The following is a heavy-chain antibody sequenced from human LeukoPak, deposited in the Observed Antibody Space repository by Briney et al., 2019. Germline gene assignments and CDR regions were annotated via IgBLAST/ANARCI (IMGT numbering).Heavy chain of an antibody. Sequence: PGGSLRLSCSASKFTFSNAWMSWVRQAPGKGLEWVSVIYSGGSTYYADSVKGRFTISRGNSKNTLYLQMNSLRAEDTAVYYCARDAYWGQGTLVTVSS. CDR1: KFTFSNAW. CDR3: ARDAY. V-gene: IGHV3-53*01. J-gene: IGHJ4*02. CDR2: IYSGGST.